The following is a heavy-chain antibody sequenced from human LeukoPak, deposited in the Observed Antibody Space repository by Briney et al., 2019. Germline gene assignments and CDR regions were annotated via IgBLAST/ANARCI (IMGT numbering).Heavy chain of an antibody. D-gene: IGHD3-22*01. Sequence: GGSLRLSCASSGFTFSSYSMNWVRQAPGKGLEWVSSISSSSSYIYYADSVKGRFTISRDNAKTSLYLQMNSLTAADTAVYYCARELIYYDSSGYYYYDYWGQGTLVTVSS. J-gene: IGHJ4*02. CDR2: ISSSSSYI. V-gene: IGHV3-21*01. CDR1: GFTFSSYS. CDR3: ARELIYYDSSGYYYYDY.